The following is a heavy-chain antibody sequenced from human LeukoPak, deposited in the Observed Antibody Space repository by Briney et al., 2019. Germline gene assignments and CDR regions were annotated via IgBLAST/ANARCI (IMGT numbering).Heavy chain of an antibody. V-gene: IGHV3-23*01. CDR3: ASGVTMVRGVIIPPILFDY. CDR2: ISGSGGST. J-gene: IGHJ4*02. CDR1: GFTFSSYA. D-gene: IGHD3-10*01. Sequence: GGSLRLSCAASGFTFSSYAMSWVRQAPGKGLEWVSAISGSGGSTYYADSVKGRFTISRDNSKNTLYLQMNSLRAEDTAVYYCASGVTMVRGVIIPPILFDYWGQGTLVTVSS.